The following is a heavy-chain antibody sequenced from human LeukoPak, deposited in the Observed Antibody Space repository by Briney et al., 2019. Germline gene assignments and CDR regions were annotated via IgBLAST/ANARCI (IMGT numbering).Heavy chain of an antibody. CDR1: GGSFSGYY. J-gene: IGHJ4*02. CDR3: ARDLGYCTNGVCDYGKGFDY. CDR2: INHSGST. V-gene: IGHV4-34*01. D-gene: IGHD2-8*01. Sequence: SETLSLTCAVYGGSFSGYYWSWIRQPPGKGLERIGEINHSGSTNYNPSLKSRVTISVDTSKNQFSLKLSSVTAADTAVYYCARDLGYCTNGVCDYGKGFDYWGQGTLVTVSS.